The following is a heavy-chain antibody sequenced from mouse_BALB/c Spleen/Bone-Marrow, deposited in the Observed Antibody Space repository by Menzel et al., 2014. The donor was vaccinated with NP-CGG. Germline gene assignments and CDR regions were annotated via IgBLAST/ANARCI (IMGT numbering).Heavy chain of an antibody. CDR1: GFNIKDTY. CDR2: IDSANVNT. V-gene: IGHV14-3*02. D-gene: IGHD2-14*01. CDR3: ARYRLGTYFDY. Sequence: VHVKQSGAELVKPGASVKLSCTASGFNIKDTYIHWVKQRPEQGLEWIGRIDSANVNTKYDPKFQGKATITADTSSNTAYLQLSSLTSEDTAVYYCARYRLGTYFDYWGQGTTLTVSS. J-gene: IGHJ2*01.